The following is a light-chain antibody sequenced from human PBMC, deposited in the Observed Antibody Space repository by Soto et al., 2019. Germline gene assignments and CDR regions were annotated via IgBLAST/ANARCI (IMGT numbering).Light chain of an antibody. CDR3: CSYAGSYSYV. Sequence: QSALTQPRSVSGSPGQSVTISCTGTSYDVGDYKYVSWYRQHPGKDPKLMIYDISERPSGVPDRFSGSKSGNTASLTISGLQAEDEADYYCCSYAGSYSYVFGTGTKLTVL. V-gene: IGLV2-11*01. J-gene: IGLJ1*01. CDR2: DIS. CDR1: SYDVGDYKY.